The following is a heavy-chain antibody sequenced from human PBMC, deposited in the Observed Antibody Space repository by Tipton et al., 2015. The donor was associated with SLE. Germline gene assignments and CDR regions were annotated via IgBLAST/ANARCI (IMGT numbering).Heavy chain of an antibody. Sequence: TLSLTCAVSGYSISSGYYWTWIRQPPGKGPEWSGRITNNGNTYYIPSLQSLVTMSVDTSKNHFSLKLSSVTAADTAVYYCVSFDWPRGFDYWGQGTLVTVSS. J-gene: IGHJ4*02. CDR3: VSFDWPRGFDY. CDR1: GYSISSGYY. D-gene: IGHD3-9*01. CDR2: ITNNGNT. V-gene: IGHV4-38-2*01.